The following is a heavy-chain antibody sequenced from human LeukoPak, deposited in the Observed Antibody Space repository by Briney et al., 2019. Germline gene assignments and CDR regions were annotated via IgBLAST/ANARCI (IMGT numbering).Heavy chain of an antibody. D-gene: IGHD3-22*01. V-gene: IGHV1-18*01. Sequence: ASVKVSCKASGYTFTSYGISWVRQAPGQGLEWMGWISAYNGNTNYAQKLQGRVTMTRDTSTSTVYMELSGLRSEDTAVYYCAREGYDSSGYPFDYWGQGTLVTVSS. CDR2: ISAYNGNT. CDR3: AREGYDSSGYPFDY. CDR1: GYTFTSYG. J-gene: IGHJ4*02.